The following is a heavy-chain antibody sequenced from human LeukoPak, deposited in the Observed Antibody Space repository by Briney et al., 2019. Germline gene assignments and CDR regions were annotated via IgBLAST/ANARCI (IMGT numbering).Heavy chain of an antibody. Sequence: PGGSLRLSCAASGFSFSDHYMSWIRQAPGKGLGWVSYMSSSDNPIYYADSVKGRFTISRDNAKNSLYLQMNNLRAEDTAVYYCARDRVGSSTSCYDYWGQGTLVTGSS. CDR3: ARDRVGSSTSCYDY. V-gene: IGHV3-11*01. D-gene: IGHD2-2*01. CDR2: MSSSDNPI. J-gene: IGHJ4*02. CDR1: GFSFSDHY.